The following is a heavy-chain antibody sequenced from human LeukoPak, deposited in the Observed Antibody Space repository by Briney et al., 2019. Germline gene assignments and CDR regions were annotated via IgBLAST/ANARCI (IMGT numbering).Heavy chain of an antibody. CDR1: GFTFSGSA. V-gene: IGHV3-73*01. CDR3: TRPKAAPGIAAAVPYYYYMDV. CDR2: IRSKANSYAT. D-gene: IGHD6-13*01. Sequence: GGSLRLSCAASGFTFSGSAMHWVRQASGKGLEWVGRIRSKANSYATAYAASVKGRFTISRDDSKNTAYLQMNSLKTEDTAVYYCTRPKAAPGIAAAVPYYYYMDVWGKGTTVTVSS. J-gene: IGHJ6*03.